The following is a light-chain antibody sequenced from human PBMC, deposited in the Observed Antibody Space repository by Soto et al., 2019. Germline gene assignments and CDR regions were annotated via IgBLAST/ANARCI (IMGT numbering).Light chain of an antibody. V-gene: IGKV3-15*01. CDR1: QSVSSN. CDR3: QQYNNWPPST. CDR2: GAS. Sequence: EIVMTQSPATLSVSPGERATLSCRASQSVSSNLAWYQQKPGQAPRLLIYGASTRATGIPARFSGSGSGTEFTLTISRLQSEDFAVYYCQQYNNWPPSTFGQGTNLEIK. J-gene: IGKJ2*01.